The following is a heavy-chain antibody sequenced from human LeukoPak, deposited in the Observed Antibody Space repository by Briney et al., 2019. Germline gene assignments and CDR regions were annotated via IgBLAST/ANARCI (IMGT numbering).Heavy chain of an antibody. D-gene: IGHD3-16*01. CDR1: GFPFSTYS. V-gene: IGHV3-21*01. J-gene: IGHJ4*02. CDR3: ARGAGVGSYVPFDL. Sequence: GGSLRLSCAASGFPFSTYSMNWVRQAPGKGLEWVYADSVKGRFTIPRDNARNSLFLQMNNLRDGDTAVYYCARGAGVGSYVPFDLWGPGTLVAVSS.